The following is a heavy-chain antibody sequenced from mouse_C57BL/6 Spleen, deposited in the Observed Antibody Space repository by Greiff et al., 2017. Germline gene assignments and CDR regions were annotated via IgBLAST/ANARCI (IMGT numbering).Heavy chain of an antibody. J-gene: IGHJ1*03. CDR2: ISSGSSTI. D-gene: IGHD1-1*01. CDR1: GFTFSDYG. V-gene: IGHV5-17*01. Sequence: DVKLVESGGGLVKPGGSLKLSCAASGFTFSDYGMHWVRQAPEKGLEWVAYISSGSSTIYYADTVKGRFTISRDNAKNTLFLQMTSLRSEDTAMYYCARDYGTYFDVWGTGTTVTVSS. CDR3: ARDYGTYFDV.